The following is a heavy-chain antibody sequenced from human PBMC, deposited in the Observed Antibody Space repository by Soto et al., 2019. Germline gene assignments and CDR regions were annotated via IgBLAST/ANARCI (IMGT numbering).Heavy chain of an antibody. V-gene: IGHV4-38-2*01. CDR3: ARSLHGGNFVY. CDR2: IHHSGTT. CDR1: DYSINSNYY. J-gene: IGHJ4*02. D-gene: IGHD2-15*01. Sequence: PSETLSLTCDVSDYSINSNYYWLWIRQPPGKGLEWIGAIHHSGTTYYTPSLKSRVTISMDTSKNHFSLKLTSMTATDTAMYYCARSLHGGNFVYWGPGTPLTVFS.